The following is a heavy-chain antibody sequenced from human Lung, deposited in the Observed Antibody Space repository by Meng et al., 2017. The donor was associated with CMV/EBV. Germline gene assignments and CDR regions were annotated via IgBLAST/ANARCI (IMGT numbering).Heavy chain of an antibody. V-gene: IGHV3-48*03. Sequence: GGSXRLXCAASGFTFSSYEMNWVRQAPGKGLEWVSYISSSGSTIHYADSVKGRFTISRDNAKESLYLQMNSLRAEDTAIYYCARDTGWDLHPYYFDYWGQGTLVTVSS. D-gene: IGHD3-16*01. J-gene: IGHJ4*02. CDR3: ARDTGWDLHPYYFDY. CDR1: GFTFSSYE. CDR2: ISSSGSTI.